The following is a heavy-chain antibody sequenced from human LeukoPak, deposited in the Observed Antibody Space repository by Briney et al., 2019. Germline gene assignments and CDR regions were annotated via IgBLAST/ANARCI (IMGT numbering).Heavy chain of an antibody. J-gene: IGHJ5*02. CDR1: GGSFSGYY. D-gene: IGHD6-6*01. V-gene: IGHV4-34*01. CDR2: INHSGST. Sequence: SETLSLTCAVYGGSFSGYYWGWIRQPPGKGLGWSGEINHSGSTNYNPSLKSRVTISVDTSKNQYSLKLSSVTAADTAVHYCARGSRAYSSSSAFDPWGQGTLVTVSS. CDR3: ARGSRAYSSSSAFDP.